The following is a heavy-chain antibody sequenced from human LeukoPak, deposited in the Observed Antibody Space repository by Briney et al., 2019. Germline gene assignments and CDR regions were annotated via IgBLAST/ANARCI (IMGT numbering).Heavy chain of an antibody. V-gene: IGHV4-39*01. Sequence: PSETLSLTCSVSGGSISSSSYYWGWIRQPPGKGLEWIGSIYYSGSTYYNPSLKSRVTISVDTSKNQFSLKLSSVTAADTAVYYCARIAVAGRGSYDYWGQGTLVTVSS. D-gene: IGHD6-19*01. J-gene: IGHJ4*02. CDR3: ARIAVAGRGSYDY. CDR1: GGSISSSSYY. CDR2: IYYSGST.